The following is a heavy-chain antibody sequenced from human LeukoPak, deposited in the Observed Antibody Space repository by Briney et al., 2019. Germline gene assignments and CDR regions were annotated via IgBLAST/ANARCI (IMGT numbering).Heavy chain of an antibody. CDR2: IDSSGFKT. V-gene: IGHV3-23*01. J-gene: IGHJ4*02. Sequence: QAGGSLRLSCAASGFSFTYYGMSWVRQAPGKGLDWVSSIDSSGFKTHYADSVKGRFTISRDNSKNTLYLQLNSLRGEDTAVYYCATMVVRGLIDDFWGQGTVVTVSS. D-gene: IGHD3-10*01. CDR1: GFSFTYYG. CDR3: ATMVVRGLIDDF.